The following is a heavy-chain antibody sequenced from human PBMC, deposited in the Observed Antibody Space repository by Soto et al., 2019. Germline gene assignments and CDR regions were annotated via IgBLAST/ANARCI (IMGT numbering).Heavy chain of an antibody. CDR2: IYSGGST. D-gene: IGHD5-12*01. J-gene: IGHJ4*02. CDR3: ARDRRGYDSSDYSDY. V-gene: IGHV3-53*02. Sequence: EVQLVETGGGLIQPGGSLRLSCAASGFTVSSNYMSWVRQAPGKGLEWVSVIYSGGSTYYADSVKGRFTISRDNSKNTLYLQMNSLRAEDTAVYYCARDRRGYDSSDYSDYWGQGTLGTVSS. CDR1: GFTVSSNY.